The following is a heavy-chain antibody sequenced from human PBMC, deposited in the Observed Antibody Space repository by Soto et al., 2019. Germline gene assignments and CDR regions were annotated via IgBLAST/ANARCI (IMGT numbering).Heavy chain of an antibody. J-gene: IGHJ4*02. Sequence: QVQVVQSGAEVKKPWASVKVSCVASGSSFSSYGISGLRQATGQGREWGGRISAYNGNTKYAQRVQGRDTMNTDISTAKADVERRGLRSDDPAAYYCARVGTYNGYDYAAEDNWAQGTLVSVSS. CDR2: ISAYNGNT. D-gene: IGHD5-12*01. CDR1: GSSFSSYG. CDR3: ARVGTYNGYDYAAEDN. V-gene: IGHV1-18*01.